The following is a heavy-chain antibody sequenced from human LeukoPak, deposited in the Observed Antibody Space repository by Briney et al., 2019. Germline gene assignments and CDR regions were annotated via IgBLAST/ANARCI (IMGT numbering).Heavy chain of an antibody. CDR3: TREGLLIIYGHYYYYMDV. Sequence: GGSLRLSCAASGFTFSSYGMHWVRQAPGKGLEWVGFIRSKAYGGTTEYAASVKGRFTMSRDDSKSIAYLQLNSLKTEDTAVYYCTREGLLIIYGHYYYYMDVWGKGTTVTISS. V-gene: IGHV3-49*04. J-gene: IGHJ6*03. D-gene: IGHD3-9*01. CDR1: GFTFSSYG. CDR2: IRSKAYGGTT.